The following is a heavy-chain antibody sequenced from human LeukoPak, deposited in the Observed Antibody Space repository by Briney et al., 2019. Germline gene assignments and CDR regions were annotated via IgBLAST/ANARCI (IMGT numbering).Heavy chain of an antibody. V-gene: IGHV4-34*01. CDR2: INNSGST. Sequence: SETLSLTCAVSRGSFSGDYWSRIRQPPGKGREWSGEINNSGSTNYNPSLKSRVTISVATSKNQFSLKLSSVTAAVTAVYYCARVSSDGYRAPYYDYYYGMDDWGQGTTVTVSS. J-gene: IGHJ6*02. CDR3: ARVSSDGYRAPYYDYYYGMDD. D-gene: IGHD5-18*01. CDR1: RGSFSGDY.